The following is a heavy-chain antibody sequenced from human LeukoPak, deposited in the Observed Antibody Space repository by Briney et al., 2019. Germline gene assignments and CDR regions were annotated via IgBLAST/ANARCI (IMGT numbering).Heavy chain of an antibody. J-gene: IGHJ5*02. CDR1: GFTFSSYG. Sequence: PGGSLRLSCAASGFTFSSYGMHWVRQAPGKGLEWVAVIWYDGSNKYYADSVKGRFTISRDNSKNTLYLQMNSLRAEDTAVYYCARDLRYYDSSGPAPPGNWFDPWGQGTLVTVSS. CDR3: ARDLRYYDSSGPAPPGNWFDP. D-gene: IGHD3-22*01. V-gene: IGHV3-33*08. CDR2: IWYDGSNK.